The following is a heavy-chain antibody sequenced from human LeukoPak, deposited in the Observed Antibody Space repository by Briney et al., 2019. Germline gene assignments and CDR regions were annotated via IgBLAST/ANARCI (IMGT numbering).Heavy chain of an antibody. D-gene: IGHD3-3*01. V-gene: IGHV4-34*01. Sequence: SETLSLTCAVYGGSFSGYYWSWIRQPPGKGLEWIGEINHSGSTNYNPSLKSRVTISVDTSKNQFSLKLSSVTAADTAVYYCARAPYYAFWSGYYNGVGWFDPWGQGTLVTVSS. CDR2: INHSGST. CDR3: ARAPYYAFWSGYYNGVGWFDP. CDR1: GGSFSGYY. J-gene: IGHJ5*02.